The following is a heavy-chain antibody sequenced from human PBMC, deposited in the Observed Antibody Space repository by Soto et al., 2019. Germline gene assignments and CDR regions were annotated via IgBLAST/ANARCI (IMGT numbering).Heavy chain of an antibody. CDR2: ISSSSSYI. Sequence: LRLSCAASGFTFSSYSMNWVRQAPGKGLEWVSSISSSSSYIYYADSVKGRFTISRDNAKNSLYLQMNSLRAEDTAVYYCAASITMVRGYYYYGMDVWGQGTTVTVSS. D-gene: IGHD3-10*01. CDR3: AASITMVRGYYYYGMDV. CDR1: GFTFSSYS. V-gene: IGHV3-21*01. J-gene: IGHJ6*02.